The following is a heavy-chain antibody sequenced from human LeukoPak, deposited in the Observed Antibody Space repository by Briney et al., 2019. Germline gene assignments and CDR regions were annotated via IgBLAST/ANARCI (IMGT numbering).Heavy chain of an antibody. J-gene: IGHJ4*02. D-gene: IGHD5-18*01. CDR1: GYTFSSYV. Sequence: AASVKVSCTASGYTFSSYVINWVRQAPGQGLEWMGWISAYNGDTIYPQKLQGRVTMTTDTSTSTVYMEVRSLRSDDTAVYYCARDSNTYGYDYWGQGTLVTVSS. CDR3: ARDSNTYGYDY. V-gene: IGHV1-18*01. CDR2: ISAYNGDT.